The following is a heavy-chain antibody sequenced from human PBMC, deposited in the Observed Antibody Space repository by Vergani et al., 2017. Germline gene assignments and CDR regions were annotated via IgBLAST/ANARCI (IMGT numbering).Heavy chain of an antibody. CDR3: ARDSAYYGSGNVDY. D-gene: IGHD3-10*01. CDR2: ISSSSGTI. CDR1: GFTFSSYS. J-gene: IGHJ4*02. Sequence: EVQLVESGGGLVQPGGSPRLSCVASGFTFSSYSMNWVRQAPGKGLGGVSYISSSSGTIYYADSVKGRFTISRDNAKNSMYLQMNSLRAEDTAVYYCARDSAYYGSGNVDYGGQGTLVTVSS. V-gene: IGHV3-48*01.